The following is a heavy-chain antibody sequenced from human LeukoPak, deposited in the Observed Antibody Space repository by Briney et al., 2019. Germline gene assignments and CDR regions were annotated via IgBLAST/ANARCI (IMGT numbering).Heavy chain of an antibody. V-gene: IGHV3-21*01. Sequence: GGSLRLSCAASGFTFSSYSMNWVRQAPGKGLEWVSSISSSSSYIYYADSVKGRFTISRDNAKNSLYLQMNSLRAEDTAVYYCARDRLERMGDTFDIWGQGRMVTVSS. CDR3: ARDRLERMGDTFDI. CDR1: GFTFSSYS. J-gene: IGHJ3*02. CDR2: ISSSSSYI. D-gene: IGHD1-1*01.